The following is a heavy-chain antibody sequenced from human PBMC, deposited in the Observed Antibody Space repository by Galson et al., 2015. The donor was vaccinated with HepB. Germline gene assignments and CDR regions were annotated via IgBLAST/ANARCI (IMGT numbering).Heavy chain of an antibody. CDR1: GFTFSSYS. CDR2: ISSSSSYI. Sequence: SLRLSCAASGFTFSSYSMNWVRQAPGKGLEWVSSISSSSSYIYYADSVKGRFTISRDNAKNSLYLQMNSLRAEDTAVYYCASMMIVVGYYYYGMDVWGQGTTVTVSS. J-gene: IGHJ6*02. CDR3: ASMMIVVGYYYYGMDV. D-gene: IGHD3-22*01. V-gene: IGHV3-21*01.